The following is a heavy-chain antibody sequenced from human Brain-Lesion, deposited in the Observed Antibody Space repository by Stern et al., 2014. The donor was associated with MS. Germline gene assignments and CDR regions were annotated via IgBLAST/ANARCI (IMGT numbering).Heavy chain of an antibody. CDR3: ARDVGYGDYGTLVLGY. V-gene: IGHV3-33*01. D-gene: IGHD4-17*01. Sequence: VQLVQSGGGVVQPGGSLRLSCAASGFTFSSYVMPWVRQAPGKGLEWVALIWNDGTNKFYADSVKGRFTISRGNSQNTLHLQMNSLRVEDTAVYYCARDVGYGDYGTLVLGYWGQGTLVTVSS. CDR1: GFTFSSYV. J-gene: IGHJ4*02. CDR2: IWNDGTNK.